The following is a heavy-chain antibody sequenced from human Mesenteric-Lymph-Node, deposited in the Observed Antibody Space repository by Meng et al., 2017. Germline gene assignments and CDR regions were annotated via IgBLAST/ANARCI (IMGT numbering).Heavy chain of an antibody. CDR3: ATLEWYIGHY. CDR2: IRDGGAT. D-gene: IGHD3-3*01. V-gene: IGHV3-23*04. J-gene: IGHJ4*02. Sequence: GQVGGSGGGLVQPGGSRRPSVSTAGFPLSGYAISWVRQAPGKGPEWVAAIRDGGATYYADSVQGRFTLSRDYSQNMVFLQMSSLRVDDTAVYYCATLEWYIGHYWGQGTLVTVSS. CDR1: GFPLSGYA.